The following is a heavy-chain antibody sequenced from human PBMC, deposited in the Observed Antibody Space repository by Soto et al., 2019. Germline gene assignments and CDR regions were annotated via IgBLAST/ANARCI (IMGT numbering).Heavy chain of an antibody. CDR2: IYSGGST. CDR1: GLTVSSNY. CDR3: TRGPYGTGGDYYYGMDV. Sequence: HPGGSLRLSCAVSGLTVSSNYMSWVRQAPGEGLEWVSVIYSGGSTFYADSVKGRFTISRDSSKNTLYLQMNSLRPEDTAVYYCTRGPYGTGGDYYYGMDVWGQGTTVTVSS. J-gene: IGHJ6*02. V-gene: IGHV3-53*05. D-gene: IGHD3-10*01.